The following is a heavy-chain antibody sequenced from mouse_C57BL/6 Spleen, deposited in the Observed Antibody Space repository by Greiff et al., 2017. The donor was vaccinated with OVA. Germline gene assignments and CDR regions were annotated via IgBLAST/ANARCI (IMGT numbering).Heavy chain of an antibody. V-gene: IGHV14-3*01. CDR1: GFNIKNTY. CDR3: ARDYYGSSWGDY. CDR2: IDPANGNT. J-gene: IGHJ2*01. Sequence: EVKLVESVAELVRPGASVKLSCTASGFNIKNTYMHWVKQRPEQGLEWIGRIDPANGNTKYAPKFQGKATITADTSSNTAYLQLSSLTSEDTAIYYCARDYYGSSWGDYWGQGTTLTVSS. D-gene: IGHD1-1*01.